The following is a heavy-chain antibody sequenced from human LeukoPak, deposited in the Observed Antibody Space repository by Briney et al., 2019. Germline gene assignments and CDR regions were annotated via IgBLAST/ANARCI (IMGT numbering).Heavy chain of an antibody. CDR1: GGTFSNYS. V-gene: IGHV1-69*05. J-gene: IGHJ4*02. CDR3: ARGVIVGATVYGANFVL. CDR2: IIPIFGTA. D-gene: IGHD1-26*01. Sequence: SVKVSCKASGGTFSNYSISWVRQAPGQGLEWMGGIIPIFGTANYAQKFQGRVTITTDESTSTAYMELSSLRSEDTAVYYCARGVIVGATVYGANFVLGGQGTLDSVSS.